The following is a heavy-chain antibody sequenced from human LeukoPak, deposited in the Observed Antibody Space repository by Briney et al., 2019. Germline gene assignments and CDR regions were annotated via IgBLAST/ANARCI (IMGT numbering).Heavy chain of an antibody. Sequence: GGSLRLSCAASGFTFSSYAMSWVRQAPGKGLEWVSAISGSGGSTYYADSVKGRFTISRDNSKNTVYLQMNSLRAEDTAVYYCAKDGTYCGGDCYPDWFDPWGQGTLVTVSS. CDR1: GFTFSSYA. CDR2: ISGSGGST. J-gene: IGHJ5*02. D-gene: IGHD2-21*02. CDR3: AKDGTYCGGDCYPDWFDP. V-gene: IGHV3-23*01.